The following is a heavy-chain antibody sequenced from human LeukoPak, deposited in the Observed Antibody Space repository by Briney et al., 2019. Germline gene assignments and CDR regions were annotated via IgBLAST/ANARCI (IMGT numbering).Heavy chain of an antibody. J-gene: IGHJ4*02. Sequence: PSETLSLTCTVSGGSTSSYYWSWIRQPPGKGLEWIGYIYYSGSTNYNPSLKSRVTISVDTSKNQFSLKLSSVTAADTAVYYCARTARYCSGGSCNNYYFDYWGQGTLVTVSS. CDR1: GGSTSSYY. CDR2: IYYSGST. V-gene: IGHV4-59*01. D-gene: IGHD2-15*01. CDR3: ARTARYCSGGSCNNYYFDY.